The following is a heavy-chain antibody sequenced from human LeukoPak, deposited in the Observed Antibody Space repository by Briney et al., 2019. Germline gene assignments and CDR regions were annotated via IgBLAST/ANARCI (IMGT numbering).Heavy chain of an antibody. CDR1: GFTFNNYW. J-gene: IGHJ4*02. D-gene: IGHD2-21*02. CDR3: AKDKGSVVTATLGLDY. Sequence: GGSLRLSCAASGFTFNNYWMSWVRQAPGKGLEWVAVISYDGSNKYYADSVKGRFTISRDNSKNTLYLQMNSLRAEDTAVYYCAKDKGSVVTATLGLDYWGQGTLVTVSS. CDR2: ISYDGSNK. V-gene: IGHV3-30*18.